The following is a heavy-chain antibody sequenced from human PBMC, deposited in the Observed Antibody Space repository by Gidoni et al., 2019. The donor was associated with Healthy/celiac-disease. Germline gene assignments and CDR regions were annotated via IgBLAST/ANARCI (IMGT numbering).Heavy chain of an antibody. CDR3: ARVSRIGYDDSSGCPYYVDY. CDR2: LNPNSGGT. J-gene: IGHJ4*02. Sequence: QVQLVQSGAEVTKPGASVQVSCQASRYTFTCSSMHWVRQAPGQGLEWMGWLNPNSGGTNYAQKFQGRVTMTRDTSISTAYMELSRMRSDDTAVYYCARVSRIGYDDSSGCPYYVDYWGQGTLVTVSS. V-gene: IGHV1-2*02. D-gene: IGHD3-22*01. CDR1: RYTFTCSS.